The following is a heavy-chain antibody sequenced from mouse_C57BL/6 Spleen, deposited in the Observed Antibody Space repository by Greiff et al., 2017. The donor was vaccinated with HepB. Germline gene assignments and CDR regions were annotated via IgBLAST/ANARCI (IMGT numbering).Heavy chain of an antibody. CDR3: ARAPIYYGNYYWSIDV. J-gene: IGHJ1*03. D-gene: IGHD2-1*01. CDR1: GYTFTSYW. V-gene: IGHV1-52*01. CDR2: IDPSDSET. Sequence: QVQLQQSGAELVRPGSSVKLSCKASGYTFTSYWMHWVKQRPIQGLEWIGNIDPSDSETHYNQKFKDKATLTVDKSSSTAYLQLSSLTSEDSAVYYCARAPIYYGNYYWSIDVWGKGTTVTVSS.